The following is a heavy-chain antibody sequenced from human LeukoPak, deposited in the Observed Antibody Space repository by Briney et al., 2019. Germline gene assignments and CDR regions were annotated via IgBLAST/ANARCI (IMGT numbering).Heavy chain of an antibody. CDR2: IYHNGTH. D-gene: IGHD3-10*01. CDR1: VGFISSGNW. J-gene: IGHJ6*02. Sequence: SETLSLTCAVSVGFISSGNWWTWVRQSPGKGLEWIGEIYHNGTHNYNPSLKSRVTISADTFKNHFPLKLTSVTAADTAVYYCATAPMLRGEGGEHYKSGMDVWGQGTTVIVSS. CDR3: ATAPMLRGEGGEHYKSGMDV. V-gene: IGHV4-4*02.